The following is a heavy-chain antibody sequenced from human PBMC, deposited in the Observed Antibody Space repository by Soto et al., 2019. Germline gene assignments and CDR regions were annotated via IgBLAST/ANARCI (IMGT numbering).Heavy chain of an antibody. CDR3: ARGDTAMAYYYYYYGMDV. V-gene: IGHV1-69*01. Sequence: QVQLVQSGAEVKKPGSSVKVSCKASGGTFSSYAISWVRQAPGQGLEWMGGIIPIFGTANYAQKFQGRVTITADESTSTAYMELSGLRSEDTAVYYCARGDTAMAYYYYYYGMDVWGQGTTVTVSS. CDR2: IIPIFGTA. J-gene: IGHJ6*02. D-gene: IGHD5-18*01. CDR1: GGTFSSYA.